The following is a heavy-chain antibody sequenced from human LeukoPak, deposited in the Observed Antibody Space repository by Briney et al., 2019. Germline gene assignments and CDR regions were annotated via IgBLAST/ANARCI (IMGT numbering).Heavy chain of an antibody. Sequence: ASVKVSCKTSGYTFTGYYMHWVRQAPGQGLEWMGRINPNSGGTNYAQKFQGRVTMTRDTSISTAYMELSRLRSDDTAVYYCARELEYSSSSGEFDYWGQGTLVTVSS. CDR3: ARELEYSSSSGEFDY. CDR1: GYTFTGYY. D-gene: IGHD6-6*01. V-gene: IGHV1-2*06. CDR2: INPNSGGT. J-gene: IGHJ4*02.